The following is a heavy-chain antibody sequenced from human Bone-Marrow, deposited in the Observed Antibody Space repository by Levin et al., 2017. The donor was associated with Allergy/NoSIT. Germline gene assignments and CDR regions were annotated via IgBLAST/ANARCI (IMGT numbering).Heavy chain of an antibody. J-gene: IGHJ6*02. Sequence: GESLKISCAASGFTFRDYWMTWVRQAPGKGLEWVANIKQDGSERYYVDSVKGRFTISRDSAKNSLFLQMNSLRAEDTAVYYCANARGMDVWGQGTTVTVSS. CDR3: ANARGMDV. CDR2: IKQDGSER. CDR1: GFTFRDYW. V-gene: IGHV3-7*01.